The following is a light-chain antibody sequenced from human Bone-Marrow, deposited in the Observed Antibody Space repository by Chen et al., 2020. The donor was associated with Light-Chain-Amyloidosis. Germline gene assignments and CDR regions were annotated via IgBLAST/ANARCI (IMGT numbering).Light chain of an antibody. V-gene: IGLV3-25*03. J-gene: IGLJ2*01. CDR3: QSADSSGTYEVI. Sequence: SYQLTLPPSLSASPAHTATITFSGDDFPTKYAYWYQQKPGQPPVMVIHRDTERPSGISERFSGASSGTTATLTISGVQEEDEADYHCQSADSSGTYEVIFGGGTKLTVL. CDR2: RDT. CDR1: DFPTKY.